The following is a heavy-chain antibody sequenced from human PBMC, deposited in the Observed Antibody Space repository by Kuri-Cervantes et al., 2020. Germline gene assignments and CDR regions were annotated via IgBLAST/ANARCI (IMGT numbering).Heavy chain of an antibody. J-gene: IGHJ2*01. Sequence: GESLKISCAASGFTFSSYGMHWVRQAPGKGLEWVAVIWYDGSNKYYADSVKGRFTISRDNPKNTLYLQMNSLRAEDTAVYYCASEGGPFDLWGRGTLVTVSS. D-gene: IGHD3-16*01. CDR2: IWYDGSNK. V-gene: IGHV3-33*01. CDR3: ASEGGPFDL. CDR1: GFTFSSYG.